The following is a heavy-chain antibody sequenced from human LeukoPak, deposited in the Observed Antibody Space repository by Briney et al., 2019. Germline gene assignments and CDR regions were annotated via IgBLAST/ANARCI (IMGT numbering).Heavy chain of an antibody. V-gene: IGHV3-53*04. Sequence: PGGSLRLSCAASGFTVSSNYMSWVRQAPGKGLEWVSVIYSGGSTYYADSVKGRFTISRHNSKNTLYLQMNSLRAEDTAVYYCARVSASYYDSSGYYFDYWGQGTLVTVSS. CDR3: ARVSASYYDSSGYYFDY. CDR2: IYSGGST. J-gene: IGHJ4*02. CDR1: GFTVSSNY. D-gene: IGHD3-22*01.